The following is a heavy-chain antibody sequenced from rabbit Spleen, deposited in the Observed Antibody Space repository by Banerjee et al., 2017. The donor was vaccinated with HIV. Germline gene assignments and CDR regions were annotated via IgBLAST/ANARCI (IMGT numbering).Heavy chain of an antibody. Sequence: QEQLEESGGDLVKPGASLTLTCTASGFSFSSSYWICWVRQAPGKGLEWIACIYTGGSGTTYYASWAKGRFAISKTASTTVTLQMTSLTAADTATYFCARGGQTEILDLWGPGTLVTVS. CDR3: ARGGQTEILDL. CDR1: GFSFSSSYW. J-gene: IGHJ4*01. CDR2: IYTGGSGTT. V-gene: IGHV1S45*01.